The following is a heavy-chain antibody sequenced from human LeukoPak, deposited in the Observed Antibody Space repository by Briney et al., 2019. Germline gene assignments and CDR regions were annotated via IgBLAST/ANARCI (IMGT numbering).Heavy chain of an antibody. V-gene: IGHV4-34*01. CDR2: IYYSGST. D-gene: IGHD1-14*01. CDR1: GGSFSGYY. Sequence: SETLSLTCAVYGGSFSGYYWAWIRQPPGKGLEWIGNIYYSGSTYYNPSLKSRLTISVDTSKNQFSLKLTSVTAADTAVYYCARLNKPGWFDPWGQGTLVTVSS. J-gene: IGHJ5*02. CDR3: ARLNKPGWFDP.